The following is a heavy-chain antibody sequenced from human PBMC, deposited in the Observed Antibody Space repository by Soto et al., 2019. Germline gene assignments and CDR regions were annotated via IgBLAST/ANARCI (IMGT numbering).Heavy chain of an antibody. CDR3: AKVRGFGGLRSLY. CDR1: GFTFSSYA. V-gene: IGHV3-23*01. CDR2: IGVSGDTT. J-gene: IGHJ4*02. D-gene: IGHD3-10*01. Sequence: EVQLLESGGGLVQPGGSLRLSCAASGFTFSSYAMRWVRQAPGKGLEWVSAIGVSGDTTYDGDSVKGRYTISRYNSKNTLNLQMGGLRADEAAVDYCAKVRGFGGLRSLYWGQGTVVTVSP.